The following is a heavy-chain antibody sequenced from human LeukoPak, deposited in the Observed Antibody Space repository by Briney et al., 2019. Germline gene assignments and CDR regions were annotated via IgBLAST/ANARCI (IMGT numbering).Heavy chain of an antibody. CDR2: ISAYNGNT. CDR3: ARTVLLWFGDNWFDP. Sequence: ASVKVSCKASGYTFTSYGISWVRQAPGQGLEWMGWISAYNGNTNYAQKLQGRVTMTTDTSTSTAYMEPRSLRSDDTAVYYCARTVLLWFGDNWFDPWGQGTLVTVSS. CDR1: GYTFTSYG. J-gene: IGHJ5*02. V-gene: IGHV1-18*01. D-gene: IGHD3-10*01.